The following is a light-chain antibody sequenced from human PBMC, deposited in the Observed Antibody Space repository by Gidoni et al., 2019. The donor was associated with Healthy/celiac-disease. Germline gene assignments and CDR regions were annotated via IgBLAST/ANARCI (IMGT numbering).Light chain of an antibody. CDR1: QSVLYSSNNKNY. V-gene: IGKV4-1*01. Sequence: DIVMTQSPDSLAGSLGERATLNCKSSQSVLYSSNNKNYLAWYQQKPGQPPKLLIYWASTRESGVPDRFSGSGSGTDFTLTISSLQAEDVAVYYCQQYYSTPITFGQGTRLEIK. CDR3: QQYYSTPIT. J-gene: IGKJ5*01. CDR2: WAS.